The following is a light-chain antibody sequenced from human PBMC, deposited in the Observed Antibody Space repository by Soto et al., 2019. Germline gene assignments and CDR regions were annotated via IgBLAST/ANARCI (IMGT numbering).Light chain of an antibody. CDR1: SSNIGAGYD. Sequence: QSVLTQPPSESGAPGQRVTISCTGSSSNIGAGYDVHWYQQLPGTAPKLLIYGNSNRPSGVPDRFSGSKSGTSASLAITGLQAEDEADYYCQSYDSSLSGSRVFGGGIKLTVL. J-gene: IGLJ2*01. CDR3: QSYDSSLSGSRV. V-gene: IGLV1-40*01. CDR2: GNS.